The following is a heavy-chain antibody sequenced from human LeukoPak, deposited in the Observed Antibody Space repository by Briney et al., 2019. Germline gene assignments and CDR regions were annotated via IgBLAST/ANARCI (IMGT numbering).Heavy chain of an antibody. CDR3: ARHIDREAYYYGMDV. CDR1: GRSFSGYY. V-gene: IGHV4-34*01. D-gene: IGHD2-21*01. Sequence: PSETLSLTCAVYGRSFSGYYWSWIRQPPGKGLEWIGEINHSGSTNYNPSLKSRVTISVDTSKNQFSLKLSSVTAADTAVYYCARHIDREAYYYGMDVWGQGTTVTVSS. J-gene: IGHJ6*02. CDR2: INHSGST.